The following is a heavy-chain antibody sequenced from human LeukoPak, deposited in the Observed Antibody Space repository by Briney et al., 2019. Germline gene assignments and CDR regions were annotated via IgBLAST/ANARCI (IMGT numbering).Heavy chain of an antibody. CDR2: ISSTGSTI. J-gene: IGHJ4*02. CDR3: ARGRGSSGYYGDY. V-gene: IGHV3-48*04. CDR1: GFTFSSYS. D-gene: IGHD3-22*01. Sequence: GGSLRLSCAASGFTFSSYSMNWVRQAPGRGLEWVSYISSTGSTIYYADSVKGRFTVSRDNAKNSLYLQMNSLRAEDTAMYYCARGRGSSGYYGDYWGQGTLVTVSS.